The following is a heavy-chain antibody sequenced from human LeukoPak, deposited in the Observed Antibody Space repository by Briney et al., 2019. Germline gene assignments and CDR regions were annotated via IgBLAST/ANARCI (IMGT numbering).Heavy chain of an antibody. CDR1: GFTFTSIA. V-gene: IGHV3-23*01. CDR2: IRGTGDSK. J-gene: IGHJ4*02. Sequence: GGSLRLSCAASGFTFTSIAMTWVRQAPGKGLELVSTIRGTGDSKHYADSVKGRFIISRDKSKNMLYLQMNGLRAEDTAIYYCAKGQELDDGVFDSWGQGTLVTVSS. D-gene: IGHD1-1*01. CDR3: AKGQELDDGVFDS.